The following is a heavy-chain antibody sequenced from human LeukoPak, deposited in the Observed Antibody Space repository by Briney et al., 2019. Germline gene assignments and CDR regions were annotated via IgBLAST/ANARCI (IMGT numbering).Heavy chain of an antibody. CDR2: IKQDGSEK. Sequence: PGGSLRLFCGASGFTFSSYWMSWVRQAPGKGLEGGANIKQDGSEKYYVDSVKGRFNISRDNAKNSLYLQMNSLRAEDTAVYYCAKDLGAAAGNDYYYMDVWGKGTTVTISS. CDR1: GFTFSSYW. V-gene: IGHV3-7*01. CDR3: AKDLGAAAGNDYYYMDV. J-gene: IGHJ6*03. D-gene: IGHD6-13*01.